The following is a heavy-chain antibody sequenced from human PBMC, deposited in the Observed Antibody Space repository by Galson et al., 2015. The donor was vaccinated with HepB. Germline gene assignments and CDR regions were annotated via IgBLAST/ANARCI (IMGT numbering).Heavy chain of an antibody. CDR3: SRHFFTD. Sequence: SLRLSCAASGFILSDHFMDWVRLAPGKGLEWVGRSRNKANSYTTDYAASVKGRFTISRDDSKNSLYLQMNSLKTEDTAVYYCSRHFFTDWGQGTLVSVSS. J-gene: IGHJ4*02. CDR2: SRNKANSYTT. CDR1: GFILSDHF. V-gene: IGHV3-72*01. D-gene: IGHD2-8*02.